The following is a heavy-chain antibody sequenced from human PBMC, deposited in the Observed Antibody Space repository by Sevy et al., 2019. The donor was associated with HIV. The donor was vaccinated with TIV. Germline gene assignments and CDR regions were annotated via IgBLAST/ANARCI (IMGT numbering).Heavy chain of an antibody. D-gene: IGHD2-2*01. Sequence: GGSLRLSCAASGFTFSSYAMSWVRQAPGKGLEWVSGISGSGGSTYYADSVKGRFTISRDNPKNSLYLQMNSLRAEDTALYYCARDCSSTNCLWGLDVWGQGTTVTVSS. J-gene: IGHJ6*02. CDR1: GFTFSSYA. CDR2: ISGSGGST. CDR3: ARDCSSTNCLWGLDV. V-gene: IGHV3-23*01.